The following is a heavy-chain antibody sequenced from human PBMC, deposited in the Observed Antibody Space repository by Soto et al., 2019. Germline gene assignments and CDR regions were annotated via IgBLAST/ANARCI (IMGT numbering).Heavy chain of an antibody. D-gene: IGHD6-13*01. V-gene: IGHV4-39*01. Sequence: QLQLQESGPGLVKPPETLSLTCIFSGGAISTSSYYWGWVRQPPGKGLEWIGSLSYSGSTYYKPSLKGRVTISIDTAKSQFSLTLTSVTAADTAVYYCARKPRISSNYYPLNSWGQGTLVTVSS. CDR3: ARKPRISSNYYPLNS. CDR2: LSYSGST. J-gene: IGHJ4*02. CDR1: GGAISTSSYY.